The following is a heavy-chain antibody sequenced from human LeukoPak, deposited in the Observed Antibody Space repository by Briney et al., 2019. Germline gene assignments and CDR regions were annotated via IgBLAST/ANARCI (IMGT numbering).Heavy chain of an antibody. Sequence: ASVKVSCKTSGYTFPNYGLSWVRQAPGQGLEWIGWISVYNGNTNYAQKLQGRVTMTTDTSTSTAYMELRSLRSDDTAVYYCARDNHDILTGYSAYFDYWGQGTLVTVSS. D-gene: IGHD3-9*01. J-gene: IGHJ4*02. CDR1: GYTFPNYG. CDR3: ARDNHDILTGYSAYFDY. V-gene: IGHV1-18*01. CDR2: ISVYNGNT.